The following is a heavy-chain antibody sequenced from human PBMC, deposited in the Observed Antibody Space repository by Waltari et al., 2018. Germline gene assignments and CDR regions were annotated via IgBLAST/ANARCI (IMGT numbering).Heavy chain of an antibody. CDR2: INHSGST. J-gene: IGHJ6*02. D-gene: IGHD2-2*01. CDR3: ARGRGSVPRSLPYYYYGMDV. CDR1: GGSFSGYY. V-gene: IGHV4-34*01. Sequence: QVQLQQWGAGLLKPSETLSLTCAVYGGSFSGYYWSWIRQPPGKGLEWIGEINHSGSTNYNPSLKSRVTISVDTSKNQFSLKLSSVTAADTAVYYCARGRGSVPRSLPYYYYGMDVWGQGTTVTVSS.